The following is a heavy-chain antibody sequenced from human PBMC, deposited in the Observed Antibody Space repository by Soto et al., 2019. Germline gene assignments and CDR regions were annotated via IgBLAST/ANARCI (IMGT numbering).Heavy chain of an antibody. CDR1: GFTFSSYS. J-gene: IGHJ6*02. Sequence: EVQLVESGGGLVQPGGSLRLSCAASGFTFSSYSMNWVRQAPGKGLEWVSYISSSSSTIYYADSVKGRFTISRDNAKNSLYLQMNSLRDADTSVYYCARPVYSSSSYGMDLWGQGTTVTVSS. V-gene: IGHV3-48*02. CDR2: ISSSSSTI. D-gene: IGHD6-6*01. CDR3: ARPVYSSSSYGMDL.